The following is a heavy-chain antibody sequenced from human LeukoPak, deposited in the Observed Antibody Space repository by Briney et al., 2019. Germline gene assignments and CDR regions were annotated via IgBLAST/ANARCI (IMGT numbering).Heavy chain of an antibody. V-gene: IGHV4-59*01. CDR1: GGSISSYY. CDR2: IYYSGST. D-gene: IGHD6-19*01. Sequence: SETLSLTCTVSGGSISSYYWSWIRQPPGKGLEWIGYIYYSGSTNYNPSLKSRVTISVDTSKNQFSLKLSSVTAADTAVYFCARERLGYSSGWYRAFDIWGQGTMVTVSS. J-gene: IGHJ3*02. CDR3: ARERLGYSSGWYRAFDI.